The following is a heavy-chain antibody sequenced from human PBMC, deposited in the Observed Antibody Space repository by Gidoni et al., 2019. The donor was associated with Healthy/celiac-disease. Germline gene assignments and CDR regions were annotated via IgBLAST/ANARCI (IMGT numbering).Heavy chain of an antibody. Sequence: QLQLQESRPGLVKPSETLSLTCTVSGGSISSSSYYWGWIRQPPGKGLEWIGSIYYSGSTYYNPSLKSRVTISVDTSKNQFSLKLSSVTAADKAVYYCARDRRGYSGTRTFDYWGQGTLVTVSS. V-gene: IGHV4-39*07. CDR2: IYYSGST. J-gene: IGHJ4*02. CDR3: ARDRRGYSGTRTFDY. CDR1: GGSISSSSYY. D-gene: IGHD5-12*01.